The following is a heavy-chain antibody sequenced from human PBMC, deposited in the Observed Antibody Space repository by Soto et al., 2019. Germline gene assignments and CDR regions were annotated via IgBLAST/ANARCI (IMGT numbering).Heavy chain of an antibody. D-gene: IGHD3-16*01. J-gene: IGHJ4*02. V-gene: IGHV1-2*02. CDR2: MRPDSGGA. Sequence: ASVKVSCKASGYTFTGYYLHWIRQAPGQGLQWMGWMRPDSGGANYAQKFQGRVSMTRDTSTSTFYMELSRLASDDTAVYYCARDPHEGVYDYWGKGNQVTVSS. CDR1: GYTFTGYY. CDR3: ARDPHEGVYDY.